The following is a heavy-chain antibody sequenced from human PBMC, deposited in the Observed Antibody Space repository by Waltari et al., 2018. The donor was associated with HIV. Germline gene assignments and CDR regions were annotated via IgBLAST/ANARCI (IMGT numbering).Heavy chain of an antibody. V-gene: IGHV3-53*02. J-gene: IGHJ2*01. Sequence: EVQLVETGGDLNQPGGSLRLSCAASGFTVSPDYMGWVGQAPGKGLEWVSFLYSGGTPYYADSVKGRFTISRDSSENTVDLQMNSLRAEDTAVYYCTRGPPSGYWYFDLWGRGTLVTVSS. CDR1: GFTVSPDY. CDR2: LYSGGTP. D-gene: IGHD3-10*01. CDR3: TRGPPSGYWYFDL.